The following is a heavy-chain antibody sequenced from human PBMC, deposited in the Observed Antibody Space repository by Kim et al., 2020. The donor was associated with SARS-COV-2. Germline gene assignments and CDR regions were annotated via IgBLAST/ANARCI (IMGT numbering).Heavy chain of an antibody. CDR3: ARDLQTSYDYVLRIRHGGWYFDL. CDR1: GGTFSSYA. D-gene: IGHD3-16*01. J-gene: IGHJ2*01. CDR2: IIPIFGTA. V-gene: IGHV1-69*13. Sequence: SVKVSCKASGGTFSSYAISWVRQAPGQGLEWMGGIIPIFGTANYAQKFQGRVTITADESTSTAYMELSSLRSEDTAVYYCARDLQTSYDYVLRIRHGGWYFDLWGRGTLVTVSS.